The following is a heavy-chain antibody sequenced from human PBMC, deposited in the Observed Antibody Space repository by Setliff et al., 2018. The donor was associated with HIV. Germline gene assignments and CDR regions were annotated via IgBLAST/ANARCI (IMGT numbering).Heavy chain of an antibody. D-gene: IGHD1-26*01. CDR2: IYYTGST. CDR3: ARIVRWELVATSTFFYYYMDV. V-gene: IGHV4-39*01. CDR1: GVSISSSSHH. J-gene: IGHJ6*03. Sequence: SETLSLTCTVSGVSISSSSHHRAWIRQPPGKGLEYIGNIYYTGSTHHNPSLESRVATSVDTSKNQFSLKLSSVTAADTAVYYCARIVRWELVATSTFFYYYMDVWGKGTTVTVSS.